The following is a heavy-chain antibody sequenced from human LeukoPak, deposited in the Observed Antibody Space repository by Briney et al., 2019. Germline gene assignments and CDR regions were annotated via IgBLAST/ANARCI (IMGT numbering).Heavy chain of an antibody. CDR3: ARYQWQIHHYFDY. V-gene: IGHV4-59*01. J-gene: IGHJ4*02. D-gene: IGHD6-19*01. Sequence: PSETLSLTCTVSGGSIGNYYWSWIRQPPGEGLEYIGYIYSSGSTIYNPSLKSRVTISLDTSKNQFSLKLTSVTAADTAVYYCARYQWQIHHYFDYWGQGTLVTVSS. CDR1: GGSIGNYY. CDR2: IYSSGST.